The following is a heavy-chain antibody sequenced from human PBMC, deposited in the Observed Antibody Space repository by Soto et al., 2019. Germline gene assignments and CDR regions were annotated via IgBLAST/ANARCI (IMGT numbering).Heavy chain of an antibody. J-gene: IGHJ4*02. D-gene: IGHD4-17*01. CDR2: IYYSGST. CDR3: ARVPSVTYYFDY. V-gene: IGHV4-31*03. Sequence: SETLSLTCTVSGGSISSGGYYWSWIRQHPGKGLEWIGYIYYSGSTYYNPSLKSRVTISVDTSKNQFSLKLSSVTAADTAAYYCARVPSVTYYFDYWGQGTLVTVSS. CDR1: GGSISSGGYY.